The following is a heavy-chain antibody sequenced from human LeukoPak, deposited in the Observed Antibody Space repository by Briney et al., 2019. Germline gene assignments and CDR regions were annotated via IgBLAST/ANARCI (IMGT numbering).Heavy chain of an antibody. CDR3: ARDGGYCSGGSCYGSFDY. V-gene: IGHV3-23*01. CDR2: ISGSGGST. D-gene: IGHD2-15*01. Sequence: PGGSLRLSCAASGFTFSSYAMSWVRQAPGKGLEWVSAISGSGGSTYYADSVKGRFTISRDNTKNSLYLQMNSLRAEDTAVYYCARDGGYCSGGSCYGSFDYWGQGTLVTVSS. J-gene: IGHJ4*02. CDR1: GFTFSSYA.